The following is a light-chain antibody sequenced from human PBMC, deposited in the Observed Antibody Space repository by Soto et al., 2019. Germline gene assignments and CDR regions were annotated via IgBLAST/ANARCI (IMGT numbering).Light chain of an antibody. V-gene: IGLV2-8*01. CDR3: SSYAGSNNFV. Sequence: QSVLTQPPSASGSPGQSVTISCTGISSDAGGYNYVSWYQQHPGKAPKLMIYEVSKRPSGVPDRFSGSKSGNTASLTVSGLRAEDEADYYCSSYAGSNNFVFGTGTKVTV. CDR2: EVS. CDR1: SSDAGGYNY. J-gene: IGLJ1*01.